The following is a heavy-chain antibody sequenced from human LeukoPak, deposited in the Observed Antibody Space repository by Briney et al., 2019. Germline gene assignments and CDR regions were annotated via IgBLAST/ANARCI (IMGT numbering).Heavy chain of an antibody. J-gene: IGHJ5*02. V-gene: IGHV3-30*02. CDR1: GFTFSSYG. Sequence: GGSLRLSCAASGFTFSSYGMHWVRQAPGKGLEWVAFIRYDGSNKYYADSVKGRFTISRDNSKSTLYLQMNSLRAEDTAVYYCAKGASSTTRRWFDPWGQGTLVTVSS. CDR2: IRYDGSNK. CDR3: AKGASSTTRRWFDP. D-gene: IGHD6-13*01.